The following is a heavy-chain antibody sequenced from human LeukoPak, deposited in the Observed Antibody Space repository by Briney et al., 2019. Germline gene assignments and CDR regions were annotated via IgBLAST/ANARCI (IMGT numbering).Heavy chain of an antibody. CDR3: ARWRGSTSERSDY. CDR2: IKQDGSAK. J-gene: IGHJ4*02. D-gene: IGHD2-2*01. CDR1: GFTVSDYW. V-gene: IGHV3-7*01. Sequence: PGGSLRLSCTASGFTVSDYWMTWVRQAPGKGLEWVANIKQDGSAKYYVDSVKGRFTISRDNAKNSLYLQMDSLRVEDTATYYCARWRGSTSERSDYWGQGTLVTVSS.